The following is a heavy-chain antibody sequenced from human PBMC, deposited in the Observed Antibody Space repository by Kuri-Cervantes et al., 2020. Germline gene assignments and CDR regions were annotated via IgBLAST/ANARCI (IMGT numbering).Heavy chain of an antibody. CDR1: GFTFDDYA. CDR3: ARSDWFDP. CDR2: INSDGSIT. V-gene: IGHV3-74*01. J-gene: IGHJ5*02. Sequence: GGSLRLSCAASGFTFDDYAMHWVRQAPGKGLEWVSRINSDGSITSYADSVKGRFTISRDNAKNTVYLQMNSLRTEDSAVYYCARSDWFDPWGQGTLVTVSS.